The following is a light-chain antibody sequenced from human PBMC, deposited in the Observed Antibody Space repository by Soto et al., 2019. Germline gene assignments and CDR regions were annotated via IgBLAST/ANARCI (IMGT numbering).Light chain of an antibody. CDR1: QTVSNNY. V-gene: IGKV3-20*01. CDR2: DAS. Sequence: EIVLTHSPDTLSLSPGERATLSCRASQTVSNNYLAWYQQKAGQAPRLVIYDASTSATGIPDRFSASGSGTDFTLTISRLEPEDFAVYFCQQYASAPLTFGQGTKVEVK. CDR3: QQYASAPLT. J-gene: IGKJ1*01.